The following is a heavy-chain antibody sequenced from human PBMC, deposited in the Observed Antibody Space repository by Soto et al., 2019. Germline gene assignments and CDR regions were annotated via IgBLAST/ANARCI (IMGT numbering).Heavy chain of an antibody. CDR3: AKASCASTSCASDH. V-gene: IGHV3-23*01. D-gene: IGHD2-2*01. Sequence: LRLSCAASGFTFSSYAMIGVRQAPGKGLEWVSDISGGGDITYYADSVKGRFTISRVNYKSTMYLQMNGLRVDDTAVYYCAKASCASTSCASDHWGQGTLVTVSS. J-gene: IGHJ4*02. CDR1: GFTFSSYA. CDR2: ISGGGDIT.